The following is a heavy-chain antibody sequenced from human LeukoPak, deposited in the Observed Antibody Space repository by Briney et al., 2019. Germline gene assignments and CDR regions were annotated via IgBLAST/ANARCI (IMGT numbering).Heavy chain of an antibody. J-gene: IGHJ4*02. CDR3: ARRDSYYDYVWGSYRPFDY. CDR2: NYYSGST. CDR1: GGSISSSSYY. Sequence: SETLSLTCTVSGGSISSSSYYWGWIRQPPGKGLEWIGSNYYSGSTYYNPSLKSRVTISVDTSKNQFSLKLSSVTAADTAVYYCARRDSYYDYVWGSYRPFDYWGQGTLVTVSS. V-gene: IGHV4-39*01. D-gene: IGHD3-16*02.